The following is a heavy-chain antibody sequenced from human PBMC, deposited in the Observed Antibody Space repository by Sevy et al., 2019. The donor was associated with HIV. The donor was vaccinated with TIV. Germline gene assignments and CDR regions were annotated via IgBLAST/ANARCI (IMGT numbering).Heavy chain of an antibody. CDR1: GFTFSSYA. D-gene: IGHD2-15*01. Sequence: GESLKISCAASGFTFSSYAMSWVRQAPGKGLEWVSAISGSGGSTYYADSVKGRFTISRDNSKNTLYLQMNSLRAEDTAVYYCAKDRQVAALYDGMDVWGQGTTVTVSS. CDR2: ISGSGGST. J-gene: IGHJ6*02. CDR3: AKDRQVAALYDGMDV. V-gene: IGHV3-23*01.